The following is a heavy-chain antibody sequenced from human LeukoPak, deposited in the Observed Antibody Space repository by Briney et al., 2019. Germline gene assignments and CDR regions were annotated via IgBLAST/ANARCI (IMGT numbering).Heavy chain of an antibody. D-gene: IGHD1-14*01. CDR2: IWFDGSAK. CDR1: GFIFSSYD. CDR3: ARDLTGEDFDY. J-gene: IGHJ4*02. V-gene: IGHV3-33*01. Sequence: GGSLRLSCAASGFIFSSYDMHWVRQAPGKGLEWVAIIWFDGSAKYYGDSVKGRFTISRDNSKNTLYLQMNSLRVEDTAAYYCARDLTGEDFDYGAQGPLVAVSS.